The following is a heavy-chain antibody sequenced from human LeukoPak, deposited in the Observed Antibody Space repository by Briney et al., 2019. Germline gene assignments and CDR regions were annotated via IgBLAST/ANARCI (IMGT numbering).Heavy chain of an antibody. J-gene: IGHJ4*02. V-gene: IGHV4-4*07. CDR3: ASGDYFDH. Sequence: SETPSLTCTVSGGSISSYYWSWIRQPAGKGLEWIGRIYNSGSTNYNPSLKSRLTMSVDTSKQQFSLKLSSVTAADTAVYYCASGDYFDHWGQGTLVTVSS. CDR1: GGSISSYY. D-gene: IGHD3-10*01. CDR2: IYNSGST.